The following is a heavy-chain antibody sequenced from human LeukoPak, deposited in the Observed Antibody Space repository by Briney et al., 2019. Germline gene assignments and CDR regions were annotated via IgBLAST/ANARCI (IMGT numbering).Heavy chain of an antibody. J-gene: IGHJ4*02. V-gene: IGHV4-38-2*02. CDR3: ARATPFDY. Sequence: SETLSLTCTVSGYSISSGYYWGWIRQPPGKGLEWIGSIYHSGSTYYNPSLKGRVTISVDTSKNQFSLKLSSVTAADTAVYYCARATPFDYWGQGTLVTVSS. CDR2: IYHSGST. CDR1: GYSISSGYY.